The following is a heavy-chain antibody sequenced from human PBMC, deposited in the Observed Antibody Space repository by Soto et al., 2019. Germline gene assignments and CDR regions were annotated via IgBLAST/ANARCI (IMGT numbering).Heavy chain of an antibody. D-gene: IGHD3-3*01. CDR3: ASPLFDFWSGFDY. J-gene: IGHJ4*02. CDR2: ISGSGGST. Sequence: EVQLLESGGGLVQPGGSLRLSCAASGFTFSSYAMSWVRQAPGKGLEWVSAISGSGGSTYYADSVKGRFTISRDNSKNTLYLQMNSLRAGDTAVYYCASPLFDFWSGFDYWGQGTLVTVSS. CDR1: GFTFSSYA. V-gene: IGHV3-23*01.